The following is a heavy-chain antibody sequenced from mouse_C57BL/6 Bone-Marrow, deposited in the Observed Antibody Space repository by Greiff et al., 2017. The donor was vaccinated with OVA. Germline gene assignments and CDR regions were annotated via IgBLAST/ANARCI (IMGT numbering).Heavy chain of an antibody. CDR2: IDPSDSYT. D-gene: IGHD2-3*01. J-gene: IGHJ3*01. CDR3: AREDGGAY. CDR1: GYTFTSYW. V-gene: IGHV1-50*01. Sequence: VQLQQPGAELVKPGASVKLSCKASGYTFTSYWMQWVKQRPGQGLEWIGEIDPSDSYTNYNQKFKGKATLTVDTSSSTAYMQLSSLTSEDSAVYYCAREDGGAYWGQGTLVTVSA.